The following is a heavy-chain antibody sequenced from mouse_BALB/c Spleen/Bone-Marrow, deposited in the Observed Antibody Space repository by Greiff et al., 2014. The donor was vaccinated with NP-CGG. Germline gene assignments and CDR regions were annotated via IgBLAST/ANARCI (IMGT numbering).Heavy chain of an antibody. CDR2: ICSGGSYT. D-gene: IGHD1-1*01. Sequence: EVQLVESGGGLVKPGGSLKLSCAASGYTFSSYAMSWVRQSPEKRLEWVAEICSGGSYTYYPDNVTGRFTISRDNAENTMYLEMSSLRSEDTAMYYCERDDYGSSYAMDYWGQGTSVTVSS. J-gene: IGHJ4*01. CDR3: ERDDYGSSYAMDY. CDR1: GYTFSSYA. V-gene: IGHV5-9-4*01.